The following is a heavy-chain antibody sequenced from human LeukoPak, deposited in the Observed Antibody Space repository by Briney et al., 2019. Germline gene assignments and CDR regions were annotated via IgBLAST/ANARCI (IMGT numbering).Heavy chain of an antibody. D-gene: IGHD3-10*01. CDR2: IYYSGST. CDR1: GGSISSYY. J-gene: IGHJ2*01. CDR3: ARTWGVTQTGWYFDL. Sequence: SETLSLTCTVSGGSISSYYWSWIRQPPGKGLEWIGYIYYSGSTNYNPSLKSRVTISVDTSKNQFSLKLSSVTAADTAVYYCARTWGVTQTGWYFDLWGRGTLVTVSS. V-gene: IGHV4-59*08.